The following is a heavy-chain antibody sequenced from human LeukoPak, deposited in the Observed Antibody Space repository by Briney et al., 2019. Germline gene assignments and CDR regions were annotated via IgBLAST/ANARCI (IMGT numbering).Heavy chain of an antibody. V-gene: IGHV3-66*01. CDR1: GFTLSSYY. J-gene: IGHJ6*02. CDR2: IYSGGST. D-gene: IGHD4-11*01. Sequence: GGSLRLSCAASGFTLSSYYMTWVRQAPGKGLEWVSVIYSGGSTYYPDSVKGRVAISRDNSKNTVFLQMNSVRAEDTAVYYCARSYSNHLFGMDVWGQGTTVTVSS. CDR3: ARSYSNHLFGMDV.